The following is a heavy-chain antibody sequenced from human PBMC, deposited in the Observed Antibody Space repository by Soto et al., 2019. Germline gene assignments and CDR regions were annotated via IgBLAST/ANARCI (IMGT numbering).Heavy chain of an antibody. CDR3: AKSGKDVVVVVAAGPFDY. Sequence: WGSLILSCASSGFTFSSYAMSWVRQAPGKGLEWVSAISGSGGSTYYADSVKGRFTISRDNSKNTLYLQMNSLRAEDTAVYYCAKSGKDVVVVVAAGPFDYWGQGTMVTVSS. D-gene: IGHD2-15*01. CDR1: GFTFSSYA. CDR2: ISGSGGST. V-gene: IGHV3-23*01. J-gene: IGHJ4*02.